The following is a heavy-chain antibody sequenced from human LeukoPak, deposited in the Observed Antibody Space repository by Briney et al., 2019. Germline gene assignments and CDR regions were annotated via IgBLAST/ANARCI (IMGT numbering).Heavy chain of an antibody. CDR2: INHSGST. V-gene: IGHV4-34*01. CDR1: GGSFSGYY. Sequence: SETLSLTCAVYGGSFSGYYWSWIRQPPGKGLEWIGEINHSGSTNYNPSLKSRVTISVDTSKNQFSLKLSSVTAADTAVYYCARRTYYYGSGSYYSPVYYCYYMDVWGKGTTVTVSS. J-gene: IGHJ6*03. CDR3: ARRTYYYGSGSYYSPVYYCYYMDV. D-gene: IGHD3-10*01.